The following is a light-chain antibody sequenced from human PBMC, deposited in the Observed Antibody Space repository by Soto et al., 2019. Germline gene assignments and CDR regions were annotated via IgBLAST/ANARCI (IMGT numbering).Light chain of an antibody. Sequence: QSALTQPPSASGSPGQSVTISCTGTSSDVGGYNYVSWYQQHPGKAPKLMIYEVSKRPSGVPDRFSGYKSGNTASLTVPGLQAEDEADYYCSSYAGSNNKVFGGGTKLTGL. CDR3: SSYAGSNNKV. CDR1: SSDVGGYNY. J-gene: IGLJ2*01. V-gene: IGLV2-8*01. CDR2: EVS.